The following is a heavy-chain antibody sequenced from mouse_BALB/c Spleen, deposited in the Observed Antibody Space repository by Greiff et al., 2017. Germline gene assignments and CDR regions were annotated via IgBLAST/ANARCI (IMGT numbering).Heavy chain of an antibody. Sequence: VQLVESGGGLVKPGGSLKLSCAASGFTFSSYAMSWVRQSPEKRLEWVAEISSGGSYTYYPDTVTGRFTISRDNAKNTLYLEMSSLRSEDTAMYYCARDEVTTAFYAMDYWGQGTSVTVSS. J-gene: IGHJ4*01. CDR3: ARDEVTTAFYAMDY. V-gene: IGHV5-9-4*01. CDR2: ISSGGSYT. CDR1: GFTFSSYA. D-gene: IGHD1-2*01.